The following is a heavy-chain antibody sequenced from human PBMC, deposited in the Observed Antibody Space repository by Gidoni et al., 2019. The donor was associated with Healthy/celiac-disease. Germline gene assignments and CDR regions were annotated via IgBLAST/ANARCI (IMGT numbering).Heavy chain of an antibody. CDR3: ASRDYGDLPYYYYYYMDV. V-gene: IGHV4-39*01. CDR1: GGSISSSSYY. D-gene: IGHD4-17*01. Sequence: QLQLQESGPGLVKPSETLSLTCTVSGGSISSSSYYWGWIRQPPGKGLECIGSIYYSGSTYYNPSLKSRVTISVDTSKNQFSLKLSSVTAADTAVYYCASRDYGDLPYYYYYYMDVWGKGTTVTVSS. CDR2: IYYSGST. J-gene: IGHJ6*03.